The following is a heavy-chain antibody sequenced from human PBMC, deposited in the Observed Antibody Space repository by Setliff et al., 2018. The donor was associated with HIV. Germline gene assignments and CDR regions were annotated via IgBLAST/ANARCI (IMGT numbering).Heavy chain of an antibody. J-gene: IGHJ4*02. CDR3: ARVPRVTSGRNFFDF. CDR1: GDSISGGGYF. Sequence: PSETLSLTCSVSGDSISGGGYFWSWIRQHPGKGLEWIGTIYYTGTTYYNPSLKSRLTLSVDTSNNQFSLKLASVTAADTAVYYCARVPRVTSGRNFFDFWGQGTRVTVS. CDR2: IYYTGTT. D-gene: IGHD7-27*01. V-gene: IGHV4-31*03.